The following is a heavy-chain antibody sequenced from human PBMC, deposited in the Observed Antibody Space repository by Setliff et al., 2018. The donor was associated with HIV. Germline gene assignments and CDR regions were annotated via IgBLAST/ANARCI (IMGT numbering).Heavy chain of an antibody. D-gene: IGHD6-13*01. V-gene: IGHV4-39*01. CDR2: IYYSGST. Sequence: PSETLSLTCTVSGGSISVSSHYWGWIRQPPGKGLEWIGSIYYSGSTYQNPSLKSRLTISVDTSKNQVSLRLSSVTAADTGVYYCARHRDPPGSSSWIYYYYYMDLWGEGTTVTVSS. CDR3: ARHRDPPGSSSWIYYYYYMDL. J-gene: IGHJ6*03. CDR1: GGSISVSSHY.